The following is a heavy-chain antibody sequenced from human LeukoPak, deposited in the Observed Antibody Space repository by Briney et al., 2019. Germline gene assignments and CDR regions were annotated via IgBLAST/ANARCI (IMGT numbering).Heavy chain of an antibody. D-gene: IGHD2-15*01. CDR1: GDSVSSNSAA. CDR3: ARTLGYCSGGSCYDMDV. Sequence: SQTLSLTCAISGDSVSSNSAAWNWIRQSPSRGLEWLVRTYHRSKWYNDYAVSVKSRITINPDTSKNQFSLQLNSVTPEDTAVYYCARTLGYCSGGSCYDMDVWGKGTTVTVSS. CDR2: TYHRSKWYN. J-gene: IGHJ6*04. V-gene: IGHV6-1*01.